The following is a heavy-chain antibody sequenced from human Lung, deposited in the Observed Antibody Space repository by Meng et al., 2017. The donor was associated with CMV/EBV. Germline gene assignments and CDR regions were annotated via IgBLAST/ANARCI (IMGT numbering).Heavy chain of an antibody. J-gene: IGHJ5*02. Sequence: SXTLSLXCSVSGGSVSRGFSHWGWIRQPPGKGLEWIGTLHYGGTTYSNPSLKSRVTISVGTSNNHFSLKLTSVTAADTAVYYCARDMRPMMRFDPWGQGNXVNGAS. CDR3: ARDMRPMMRFDP. CDR1: GGSVSRGFSH. D-gene: IGHD3-22*01. V-gene: IGHV4-39*07. CDR2: LHYGGTT.